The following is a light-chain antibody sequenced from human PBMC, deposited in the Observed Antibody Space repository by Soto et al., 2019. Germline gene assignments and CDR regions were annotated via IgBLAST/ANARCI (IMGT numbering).Light chain of an antibody. CDR3: QQYGSSPWT. Sequence: EIVVTQSPATLSLSPGERATLSCRASQSVSSYLAWYQQKPGQAPRLLIYDASNRATGIPARFSGSGSGTDFTLTISRLEPEDFAVYYCQQYGSSPWTFGQGTKVDIK. CDR1: QSVSSY. V-gene: IGKV3-20*01. CDR2: DAS. J-gene: IGKJ1*01.